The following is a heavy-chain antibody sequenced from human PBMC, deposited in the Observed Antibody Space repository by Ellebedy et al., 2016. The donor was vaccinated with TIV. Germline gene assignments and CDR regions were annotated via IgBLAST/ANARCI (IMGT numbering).Heavy chain of an antibody. V-gene: IGHV4-31*03. J-gene: IGHJ4*02. CDR3: AREGYSYGYDY. D-gene: IGHD5-18*01. CDR2: IYYSGST. Sequence: LRLXCTVSGGSISSGGYYWSWIRQHPGKGLEWIGYIYYSGSTYYNPSLKSRVTISVDRSKNQFSLKLSSVTAADTAVYYCAREGYSYGYDYWGQGTLVTVSS. CDR1: GGSISSGGYY.